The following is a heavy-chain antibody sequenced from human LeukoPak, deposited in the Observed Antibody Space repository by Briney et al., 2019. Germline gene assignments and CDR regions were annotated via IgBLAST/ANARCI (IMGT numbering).Heavy chain of an antibody. Sequence: GGSLRLSCAASGFTFSTYAMSWVRQAPGKGLEWVSAISGRGVSTSYADSVRGRFTISRDNSKNSLYLQMNSLRVEDTAVYYCAREDTGVAFDIWGQGTTVTV. D-gene: IGHD2-8*01. J-gene: IGHJ3*02. CDR2: ISGRGVST. CDR3: AREDTGVAFDI. CDR1: GFTFSTYA. V-gene: IGHV3-23*01.